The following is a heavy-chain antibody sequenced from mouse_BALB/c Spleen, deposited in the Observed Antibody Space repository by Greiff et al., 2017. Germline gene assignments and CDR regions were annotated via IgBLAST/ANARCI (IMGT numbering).Heavy chain of an antibody. D-gene: IGHD2-1*01. V-gene: IGHV5-12-2*01. CDR3: ASNYESAY. CDR2: ISNGGGST. Sequence: EVQGVESGGGLVKPGGSLKLSCAASGFTFSSYTMSWVRQTPEKRLEWVAYISNGGGSTYYPDTVKGRFTISRDNAKNTLYLQMSSLKSEDTAMYYCASNYESAYWGQGTLVTVSA. CDR1: GFTFSSYT. J-gene: IGHJ3*01.